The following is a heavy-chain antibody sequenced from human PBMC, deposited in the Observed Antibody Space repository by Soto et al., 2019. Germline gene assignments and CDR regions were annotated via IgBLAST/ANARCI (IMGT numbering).Heavy chain of an antibody. V-gene: IGHV4-34*01. CDR1: GGSFSGYY. CDR2: INHSGST. Sequence: SETLSLTCAVYGGSFSGYYWSWIRQPPGKGLEWIGEINHSGSTNYNPSLKSRVTISVDTSKNQFSLKLSSVTAADTAVYYCRIVVVPAAMFRPRDFDYWGQGTLVTVSS. D-gene: IGHD2-2*01. CDR3: RIVVVPAAMFRPRDFDY. J-gene: IGHJ4*02.